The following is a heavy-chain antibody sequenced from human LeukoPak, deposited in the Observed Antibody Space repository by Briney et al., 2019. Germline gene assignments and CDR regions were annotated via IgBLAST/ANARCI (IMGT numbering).Heavy chain of an antibody. CDR2: IRYEGSNK. V-gene: IGHV3-30*02. Sequence: GGSLRLSCAASGFTFSSYGMHWVRQAPGKGLEWVAFIRYEGSNKYYADSVKGRFTISRDNSKNTLYLQMNSLRAEDTAVYYCAKDSGGYSYGLAFDYWGQGTLVTVSS. CDR1: GFTFSSYG. D-gene: IGHD5-18*01. J-gene: IGHJ4*02. CDR3: AKDSGGYSYGLAFDY.